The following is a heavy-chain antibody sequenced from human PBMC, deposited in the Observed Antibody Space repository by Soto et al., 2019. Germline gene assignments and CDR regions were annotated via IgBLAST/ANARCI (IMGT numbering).Heavy chain of an antibody. V-gene: IGHV4-34*01. CDR2: INHSGST. D-gene: IGHD6-19*01. Sequence: PSETLSLTCAVYGGSFSGYYWSWIRQPPGKGLEWIGEINHSGSTNYNPSLKSRVTISVDTSKNQFSLKLSSVTAADTAVYYCARGRGSGWYRRIVDYWGQGTLVPV. CDR1: GGSFSGYY. J-gene: IGHJ4*02. CDR3: ARGRGSGWYRRIVDY.